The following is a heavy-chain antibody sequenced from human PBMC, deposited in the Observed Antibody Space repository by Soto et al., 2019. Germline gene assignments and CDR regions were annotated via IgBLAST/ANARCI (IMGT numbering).Heavy chain of an antibody. CDR1: GFTFSSYS. J-gene: IGHJ6*02. Sequence: GGSLRLSCAASGFTFSSYSMNWVRQAPGKGLEWVSSISSSSSYIYYADSVKGRFTISRDNAKNSLYLQMNSLRAEDTAVYYCASDRSFVLVPGTTGGTTRYYGMDVWGQGTTVTVSS. V-gene: IGHV3-21*01. CDR3: ASDRSFVLVPGTTGGTTRYYGMDV. CDR2: ISSSSSYI. D-gene: IGHD2-2*01.